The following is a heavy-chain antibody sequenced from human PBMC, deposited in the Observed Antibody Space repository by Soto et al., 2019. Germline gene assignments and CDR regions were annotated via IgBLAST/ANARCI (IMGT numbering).Heavy chain of an antibody. Sequence: GESLKISCKGSGYSFTSYWIGWVRQMPGKGLEWMGIIYPGDSDTRYSPSFQGQVTISADKSINTAYLQWSSLKASDTAMYYCARHRVAPDYDILTGYPSGWFDPWGQGTLVTVSS. CDR1: GYSFTSYW. J-gene: IGHJ5*02. CDR3: ARHRVAPDYDILTGYPSGWFDP. CDR2: IYPGDSDT. V-gene: IGHV5-51*01. D-gene: IGHD3-9*01.